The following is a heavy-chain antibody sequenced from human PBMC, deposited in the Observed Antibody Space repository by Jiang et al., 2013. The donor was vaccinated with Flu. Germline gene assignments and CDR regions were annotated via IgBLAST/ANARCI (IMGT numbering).Heavy chain of an antibody. V-gene: IGHV4-4*07. D-gene: IGHD6-13*01. Sequence: GSGLVKPSETLSLTCTVSGGSISSYYWSWIRQPAGKGLEWIGRIYTSGSTNYNPSLKSRVTMSVDTSKNQFSLKLSSVTAADTAVYYCARDGEQGEIAAAGTSDYYYGMDVWGQGTTVTVSS. CDR1: GGSISSYY. J-gene: IGHJ6*02. CDR2: IYTSGST. CDR3: ARDGEQGEIAAAGTSDYYYGMDV.